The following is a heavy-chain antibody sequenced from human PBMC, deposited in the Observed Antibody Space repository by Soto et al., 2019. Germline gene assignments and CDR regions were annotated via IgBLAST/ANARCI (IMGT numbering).Heavy chain of an antibody. V-gene: IGHV3-23*01. CDR3: AKGGYFDWLFPPKYFDY. D-gene: IGHD3-9*01. CDR1: GFTFSSYA. Sequence: PGGSLRLSCAASGFTFSSYAMSWVRQAPGKGLEWVSAISGSGGSTYYADSVKGRFTISRDNSKNTLYLQMNSLRAEDTAVYYCAKGGYFDWLFPPKYFDYWGQGTLVTVSS. J-gene: IGHJ4*02. CDR2: ISGSGGST.